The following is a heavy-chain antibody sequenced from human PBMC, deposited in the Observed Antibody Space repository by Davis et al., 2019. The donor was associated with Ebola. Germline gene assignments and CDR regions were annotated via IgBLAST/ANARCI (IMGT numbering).Heavy chain of an antibody. V-gene: IGHV3-30*18. CDR1: GFTFSSYG. Sequence: GGSLRLSCAASGFTFSSYGMHRARQAPGKGLEWVAVISYDGSNKYYADSVKGRFIISRDNSKNTLDLQMSSLRIEDTAVYYCVKGSITMTVVVYFDLWGQGTLVTVSS. J-gene: IGHJ4*02. CDR2: ISYDGSNK. D-gene: IGHD3-22*01. CDR3: VKGSITMTVVVYFDL.